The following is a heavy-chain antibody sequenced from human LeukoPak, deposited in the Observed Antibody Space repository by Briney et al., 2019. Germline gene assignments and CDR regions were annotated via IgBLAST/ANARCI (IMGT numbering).Heavy chain of an antibody. V-gene: IGHV1-69*04. Sequence: SVKVSCKASGGTFSSYAISWVRHAPGQGLELMGRIIPILGIANYAQKFQGRVTITADKSTSTAYMELSSLRSEDTAVYYCAREGVFGELLFGRAYYFDYWGQGTLVTVSS. CDR3: AREGVFGELLFGRAYYFDY. CDR1: GGTFSSYA. CDR2: IIPILGIA. D-gene: IGHD3-10*01. J-gene: IGHJ4*02.